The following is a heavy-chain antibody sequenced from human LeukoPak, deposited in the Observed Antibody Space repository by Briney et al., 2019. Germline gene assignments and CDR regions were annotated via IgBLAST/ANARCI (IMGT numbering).Heavy chain of an antibody. J-gene: IGHJ4*02. CDR2: INSDGSST. CDR1: GFTFSSYW. Sequence: PGGSLRLSCAASGFTFSSYWMHWVRQAPGKGLVWVSRINSDGSSTSYADSVKGRFTISRDNAKNTLYLQMNSLRAEDTAVYYCATLSLLRRGLDYWGQGTLVTVSS. CDR3: ATLSLLRRGLDY. D-gene: IGHD3-3*01. V-gene: IGHV3-74*01.